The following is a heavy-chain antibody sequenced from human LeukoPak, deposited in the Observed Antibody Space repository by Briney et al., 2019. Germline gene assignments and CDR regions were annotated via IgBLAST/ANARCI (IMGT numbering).Heavy chain of an antibody. J-gene: IGHJ4*02. V-gene: IGHV1-2*02. CDR3: ARRQIDCSTTTCYADY. CDR1: GYTFTGYY. D-gene: IGHD2-2*01. CDR2: INPNSGDT. Sequence: ASVKVSCKASGYTFTGYYINWIRQAPGQGLEWMGWINPNSGDTSYAQNFQGRVTMTTDTPISTAYMELSSLTSDDTAVYYCARRQIDCSTTTCYADYWGQGTLVTVSS.